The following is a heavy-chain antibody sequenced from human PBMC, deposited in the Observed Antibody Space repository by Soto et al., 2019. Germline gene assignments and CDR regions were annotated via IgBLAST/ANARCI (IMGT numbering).Heavy chain of an antibody. CDR3: ARYRREAVAGYTLDN. D-gene: IGHD6-13*01. V-gene: IGHV4-59*01. CDR2: IYYSGST. Sequence: ASETLSLTCTVSGGFISNYYWSWVRQSPGKGLEWIGYIYYSGSTNYNPSLKSRVTISEDTSKSQFSLKVNSMTAADTAVYYCARYRREAVAGYTLDNWGQGILVTVSS. J-gene: IGHJ4*02. CDR1: GGFISNYY.